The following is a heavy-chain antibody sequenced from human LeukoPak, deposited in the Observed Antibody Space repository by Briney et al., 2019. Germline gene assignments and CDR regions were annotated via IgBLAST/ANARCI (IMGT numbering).Heavy chain of an antibody. D-gene: IGHD3-10*01. CDR1: GFTFSNYA. Sequence: GGSLRLSCAASGFTFSNYAMTWVRQAPGKGLEWVSSISGSGANTYYADSVKGRFAISRDNSKNTLYLQMNSLRAEDTAVYYCAKTYYGSGSYSGDDAFDIWGQGTMVTISS. CDR2: ISGSGANT. V-gene: IGHV3-23*01. J-gene: IGHJ3*02. CDR3: AKTYYGSGSYSGDDAFDI.